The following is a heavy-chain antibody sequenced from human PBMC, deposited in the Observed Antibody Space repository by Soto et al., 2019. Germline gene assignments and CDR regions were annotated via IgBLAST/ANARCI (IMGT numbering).Heavy chain of an antibody. CDR2: IIPIFGTA. CDR3: ASRSHLDVLLWFGSGPYGMDV. J-gene: IGHJ6*02. V-gene: IGHV1-69*13. Sequence: VASVKVSCKASGGTFSSYAISWVRQARGQGLEWMGGIIPIFGTANYAQKFQGRVTITADESTSTAYMELSSLRSEDTAVYYCASRSHLDVLLWFGSGPYGMDVWGQGTTVTVPS. D-gene: IGHD3-10*01. CDR1: GGTFSSYA.